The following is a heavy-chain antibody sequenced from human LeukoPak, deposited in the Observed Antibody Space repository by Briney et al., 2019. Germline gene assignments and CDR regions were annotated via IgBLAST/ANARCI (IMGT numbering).Heavy chain of an antibody. V-gene: IGHV3-64*01. D-gene: IGHD2-8*02. CDR3: ARRSTGKVVRDAFDI. CDR1: GFTFSSYA. Sequence: GGSLRLSCAVSGFTFSSYAMHWVRQAPGKGLEYVSAISSNGGSTYYANSVKGRFTISRDNSKNTLYLQMGSLRAEDMAVYYCARRSTGKVVRDAFDIWGQGTMVTVSS. CDR2: ISSNGGST. J-gene: IGHJ3*02.